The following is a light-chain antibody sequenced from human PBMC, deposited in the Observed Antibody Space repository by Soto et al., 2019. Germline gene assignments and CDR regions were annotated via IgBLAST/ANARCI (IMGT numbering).Light chain of an antibody. V-gene: IGKV3D-20*02. CDR1: QSVSNSY. CDR3: QQRSNWPRT. CDR2: AAS. Sequence: PGERAPLSCMASQSVSNSYLAWYQQKPGQAPRLLIYAASTRATGIPERFSGSGSGTDFTLTISRLEPEDFAVYYCQQRSNWPRTFGQGTKVDI. J-gene: IGKJ1*01.